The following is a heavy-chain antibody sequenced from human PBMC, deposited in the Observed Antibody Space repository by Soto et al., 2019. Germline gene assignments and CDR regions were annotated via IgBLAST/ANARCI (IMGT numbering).Heavy chain of an antibody. CDR2: INPSGGST. J-gene: IGHJ5*02. D-gene: IGHD6-13*01. CDR1: GYTFTSYY. V-gene: IGHV1-46*03. Sequence: ASVKVSCKASGYTFTSYYMHWVRQAPGQGLEWMGIINPSGGSTSYAQKFQGRVTMTRDTSTSTVYMELSSLRSEDTAVYYCARDWVAAAAPRSGFDPWGQGTLVTVSS. CDR3: ARDWVAAAAPRSGFDP.